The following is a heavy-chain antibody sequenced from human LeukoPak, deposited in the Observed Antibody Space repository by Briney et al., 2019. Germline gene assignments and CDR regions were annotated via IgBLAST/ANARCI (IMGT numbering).Heavy chain of an antibody. CDR2: SYYSGSA. V-gene: IGHV4-59*08. Sequence: PLETLSLTCTVSGGSITSYYCNWIRQPPGKGLEWIGYSYYSGSAIYSPSLKSRATISLDTSKNQFSLKLSSVTAADTAVYYCASASIAARVNWFDPWGQGTLVTVSS. D-gene: IGHD6-6*01. CDR1: GGSITSYY. CDR3: ASASIAARVNWFDP. J-gene: IGHJ5*02.